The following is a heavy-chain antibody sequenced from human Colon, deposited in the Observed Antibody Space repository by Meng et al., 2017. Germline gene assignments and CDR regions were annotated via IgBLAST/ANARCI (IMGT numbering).Heavy chain of an antibody. CDR3: AAVDRDSDAFDI. CDR2: IFFSGAT. D-gene: IGHD2-2*01. J-gene: IGHJ3*02. V-gene: IGHV4-39*07. Sequence: QVRLEGAVSGRGSPSATLSLPCTVSGGSISSRRYYWGCIRQPPGKGLEWIGNIFFSGATYYNPSLKSRVTISVDTSQNQFSLRLPSVTAADTAVFYCAAVDRDSDAFDIWGQGTLVTVSS. CDR1: GGSISSRRYY.